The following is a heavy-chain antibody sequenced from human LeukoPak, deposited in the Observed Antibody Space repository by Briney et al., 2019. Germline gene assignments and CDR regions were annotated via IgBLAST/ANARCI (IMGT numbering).Heavy chain of an antibody. CDR3: ASDLGSSGYFPYDAFDI. V-gene: IGHV3-48*03. D-gene: IGHD3-22*01. CDR1: GFTFSSYE. J-gene: IGHJ3*02. CDR2: ISISGSTI. Sequence: GGSLRLSCAASGFTFSSYEMNWVRQAPGKGLKWGSYISISGSTIYYADSVKGRFTIARDNAKNSLYLQMNSPRAEDTAVYYCASDLGSSGYFPYDAFDIWGQGTMVTVSS.